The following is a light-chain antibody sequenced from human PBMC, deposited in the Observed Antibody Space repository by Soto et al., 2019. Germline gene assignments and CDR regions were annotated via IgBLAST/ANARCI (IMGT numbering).Light chain of an antibody. CDR1: SSDGGGQNY. J-gene: IGLJ1*01. V-gene: IGLV2-8*01. Sequence: QSVPTQPPSASGSPGQTVPISCTGTSSDGGGQNYVSWYQQHTGKDAKLIIYAVTERPSGGPNRFSGSKSGNTASLTVSGLQTDDEADYYCSSHAGNNNYGVGTGTKV. CDR2: AVT. CDR3: SSHAGNNNYG.